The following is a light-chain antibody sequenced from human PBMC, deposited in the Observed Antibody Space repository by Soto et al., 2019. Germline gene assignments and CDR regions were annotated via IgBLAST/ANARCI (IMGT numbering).Light chain of an antibody. J-gene: IGLJ2*01. V-gene: IGLV4-69*01. CDR2: VTSDGSH. CDR3: QTWGTGIQV. CDR1: SGHSSYA. Sequence: QPVLTQSPSASASLGASVKLTCTLSSGHSSYAIAWHQQQPEKGPRYLMKVTSDGSHNKGDGIPDRFSGSRSGAEHYLTISSLQSEDEADYYCQTWGTGIQVFGGGTKVTVL.